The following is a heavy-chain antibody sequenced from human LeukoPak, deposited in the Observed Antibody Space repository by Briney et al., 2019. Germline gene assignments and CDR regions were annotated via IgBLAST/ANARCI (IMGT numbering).Heavy chain of an antibody. Sequence: PGGSLRLSCAASGFTFSSYAMSWVRQAPGKGLEWVSAISGSGGSTYYADSVKGRFTISRDNSKNTLYLQMNSLRAEDTAVYYCAQRVAAVGTWWGPNFDYWGQGTLVTVSS. D-gene: IGHD6-13*01. V-gene: IGHV3-23*01. CDR3: AQRVAAVGTWWGPNFDY. J-gene: IGHJ4*02. CDR1: GFTFSSYA. CDR2: ISGSGGST.